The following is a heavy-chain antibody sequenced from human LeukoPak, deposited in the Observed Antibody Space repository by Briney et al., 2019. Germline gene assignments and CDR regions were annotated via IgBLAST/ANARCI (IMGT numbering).Heavy chain of an antibody. CDR2: IYYSGST. Sequence: SETLSLTCTVSGGSISSYYWSWIRQPPGKGLEWIGYIYYSGSTNYNPSLKSRVTISVDTSKNQFSLKLSSVTAADTAVYYCARDYYDSSGYSYYFDYWGQGALVTVSS. CDR1: GGSISSYY. V-gene: IGHV4-59*01. J-gene: IGHJ4*02. D-gene: IGHD3-22*01. CDR3: ARDYYDSSGYSYYFDY.